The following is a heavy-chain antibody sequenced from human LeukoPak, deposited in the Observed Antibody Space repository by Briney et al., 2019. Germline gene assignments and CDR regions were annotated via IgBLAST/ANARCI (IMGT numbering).Heavy chain of an antibody. J-gene: IGHJ4*02. CDR3: ARGISGYDYGDY. CDR1: GGSFSGYY. Sequence: SETLSLTCAVYGGSFSGYYWSWIRQPPGKGLEWIGEINHSGSTNYNPSLKSRVTISVDTSKNQFSLKLSSVTAADTAVYYCARGISGYDYGDYWGQGTLVTVSS. V-gene: IGHV4-34*01. CDR2: INHSGST. D-gene: IGHD5-12*01.